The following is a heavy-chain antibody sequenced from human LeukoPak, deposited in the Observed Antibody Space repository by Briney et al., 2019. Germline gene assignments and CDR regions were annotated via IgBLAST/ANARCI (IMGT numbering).Heavy chain of an antibody. D-gene: IGHD3-16*02. CDR2: IYYSGST. Sequence: SETLSLTCAVSGGSLISTTYYWGWLRQPPGKGLEWIGSIYYSGSTYYNPSLKSLVTVSVDMSKNQFSLQLSSVTAADTAVYYCARAPRTGAWDMITFGGVIVHGDAFDFWGQGTMVTVSS. J-gene: IGHJ3*01. CDR1: GGSLISTTYY. CDR3: ARAPRTGAWDMITFGGVIVHGDAFDF. V-gene: IGHV4-39*07.